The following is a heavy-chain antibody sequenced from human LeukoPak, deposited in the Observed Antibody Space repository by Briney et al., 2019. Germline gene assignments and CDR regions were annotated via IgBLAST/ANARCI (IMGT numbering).Heavy chain of an antibody. CDR1: GFTFSSYW. D-gene: IGHD5-12*01. Sequence: PGGSLRLSCAASGFTFSSYWMSWVRQAPGKGLEWVANIKEDGSAKYYVDSVKGRFTISRDNAKNSLYLQMNNLSAEDTAVYYCVRDSPGYGAYDFDRDQGTLVTVSS. J-gene: IGHJ4*02. CDR3: VRDSPGYGAYDFD. CDR2: IKEDGSAK. V-gene: IGHV3-7*01.